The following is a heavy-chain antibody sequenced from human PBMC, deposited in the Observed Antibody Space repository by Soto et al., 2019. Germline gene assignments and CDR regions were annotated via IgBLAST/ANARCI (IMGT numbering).Heavy chain of an antibody. CDR3: ARVWPHWFDP. CDR2: IYYSGST. V-gene: IGHV4-31*03. J-gene: IGHJ5*02. CDR1: GGSISSGGYY. Sequence: SETLSLTCTVSGGSISSGGYYWSWIRQHPGKGLEWIGYIYYSGSTYYNPSLKSRVTISVDTSKNQFSLKLSSVTAADTAVYYCARVWPHWFDPWGQGTLVTVSS. D-gene: IGHD3-16*01.